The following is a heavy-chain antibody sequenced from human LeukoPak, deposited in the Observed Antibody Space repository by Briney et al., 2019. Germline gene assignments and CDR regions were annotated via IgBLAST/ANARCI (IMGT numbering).Heavy chain of an antibody. CDR2: IYTSGRT. J-gene: IGHJ4*02. CDR1: GGSISSGTYY. CDR3: ARESLGPPYYFDF. D-gene: IGHD1-26*01. V-gene: IGHV4-61*02. Sequence: SQTVSLTCTDSGGSISSGTYYWSWIRQPAGKGLEWIGRIYTSGRTNYNPSLKSRVTVSVDTSKNQFSLKLNSVTAADTAVYYCARESLGPPYYFDFWGQGTLVTVSS.